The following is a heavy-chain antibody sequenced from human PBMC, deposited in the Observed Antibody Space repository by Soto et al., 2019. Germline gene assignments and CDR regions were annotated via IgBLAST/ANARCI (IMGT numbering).Heavy chain of an antibody. CDR2: MYHSGNA. J-gene: IGHJ5*02. V-gene: IGHV4-30-2*01. D-gene: IGHD3-22*01. Sequence: PSETLSLTCAVSGGSITSGGYSWGWIRQPPGQGLEWIGYMYHSGNAYYNPSLKGRVTISLDHSRNQFSLRLNSVTAADTAVYYCDSRYYDSSGYYYGWFDPWGQGTLVTVSS. CDR1: GGSITSGGYS. CDR3: DSRYYDSSGYYYGWFDP.